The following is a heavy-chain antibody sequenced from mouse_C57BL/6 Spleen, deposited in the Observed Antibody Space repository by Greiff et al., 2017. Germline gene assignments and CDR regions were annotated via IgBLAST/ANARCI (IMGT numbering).Heavy chain of an antibody. CDR3: TRWGYAMDY. CDR1: GYTFTDYE. CDR2: IDPETGGT. Sequence: VKLQESGAELVRPGASVTLSCKASGYTFTDYEMHWVKQTPVHGLEWIGAIDPETGGTAYNQKFKGKAILTADKSSSTAYMELRSLTSEDSAVYYCTRWGYAMDYWGQGTSVTVSS. V-gene: IGHV1-15*01. J-gene: IGHJ4*01.